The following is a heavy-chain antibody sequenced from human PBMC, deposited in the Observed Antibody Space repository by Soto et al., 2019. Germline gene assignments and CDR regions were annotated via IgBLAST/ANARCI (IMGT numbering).Heavy chain of an antibody. CDR1: GYSFTSYW. CDR3: AREGMVYASMDV. V-gene: IGHV5-10-1*01. J-gene: IGHJ6*02. CDR2: IDPSDSYT. Sequence: GESLKISCKGSGYSFTSYWISWVRQMPGKGLEWMGRIDPSDSYTNYSPSFQGHVTISADKSISTAYLQWSSLKASDTAMYYCAREGMVYASMDVWGQGTKVTVSS. D-gene: IGHD2-8*01.